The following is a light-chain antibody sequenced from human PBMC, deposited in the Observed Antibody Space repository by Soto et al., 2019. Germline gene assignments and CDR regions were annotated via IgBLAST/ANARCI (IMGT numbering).Light chain of an antibody. V-gene: IGKV1-5*01. CDR3: QQSYRFPKT. J-gene: IGKJ1*01. CDR2: AAS. CDR1: QSVSGW. Sequence: DIPMTQSPSTLSAFVGDTVTVPCRASQSVSGWLAWYQQKPGEAPKLLIYAASTLQSGVPSRFSGSGSGTEFTLTIISLQPEDFATYYCQQSYRFPKTFGRGTKVDIK.